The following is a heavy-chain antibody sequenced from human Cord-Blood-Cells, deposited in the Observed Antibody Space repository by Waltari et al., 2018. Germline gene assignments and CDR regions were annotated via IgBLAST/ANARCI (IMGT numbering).Heavy chain of an antibody. J-gene: IGHJ4*02. CDR2: ISPILGIA. D-gene: IGHD1-1*01. V-gene: IGHV1-69*10. Sequence: QVQLVQSGAEVKKPGSSVKVSCKASGGTFSSYAISWVRQAPGQGREWMGGISPILGIANYSQNFQGRVTITADKSTSTAYMELSSLRSEDTAVYYCARARYNWNDGFDYWGQGTLVTVSS. CDR1: GGTFSSYA. CDR3: ARARYNWNDGFDY.